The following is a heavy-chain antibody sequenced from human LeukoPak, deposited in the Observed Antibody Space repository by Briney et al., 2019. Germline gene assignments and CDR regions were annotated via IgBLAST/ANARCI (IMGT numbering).Heavy chain of an antibody. Sequence: ASVKVSCKASGYTFTGYYMHWVRQAPGQGLEWMGRIDPNSGGTNYAQKFQGRVTMTRDTSISTAYMELSRLRSDDTAVYYCARGRRMEHDCGDYELDYWGQGTLVAVSS. CDR1: GYTFTGYY. V-gene: IGHV1-2*06. D-gene: IGHD4-17*01. CDR2: IDPNSGGT. CDR3: ARGRRMEHDCGDYELDY. J-gene: IGHJ4*02.